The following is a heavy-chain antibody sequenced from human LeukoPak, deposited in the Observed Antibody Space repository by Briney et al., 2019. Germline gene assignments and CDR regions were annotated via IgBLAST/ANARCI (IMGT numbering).Heavy chain of an antibody. J-gene: IGHJ4*02. CDR3: AKDRFGYYDSSGYSGFDY. CDR2: ISGSGGST. CDR1: GFTFSSYG. V-gene: IGHV3-23*01. Sequence: PGGTLRLSCAASGFTFSSYGMSWVRQAPGKGLEWVSAISGSGGSTYYADSVKGRFTISRDNSKNTLYLQMNSLRAEDTAVYYCAKDRFGYYDSSGYSGFDYWGQGTLVTVSS. D-gene: IGHD3-22*01.